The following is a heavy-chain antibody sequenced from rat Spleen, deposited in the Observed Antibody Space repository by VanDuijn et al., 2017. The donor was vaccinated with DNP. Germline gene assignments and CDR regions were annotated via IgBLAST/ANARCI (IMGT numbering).Heavy chain of an antibody. Sequence: EVQLVESGGGLVQPGRSLKLSCAASGFSFSDYNMAWVRQAPKKGLEWVATIAYDGSRTYYRDSVKGRFTISRANVKSTLYLQMNSLRSEDMATYYCVRWYNSGYYFDYWGQGVMVTVSS. V-gene: IGHV5S10*01. CDR3: VRWYNSGYYFDY. CDR1: GFSFSDYN. J-gene: IGHJ2*01. D-gene: IGHD4-3*01. CDR2: IAYDGSRT.